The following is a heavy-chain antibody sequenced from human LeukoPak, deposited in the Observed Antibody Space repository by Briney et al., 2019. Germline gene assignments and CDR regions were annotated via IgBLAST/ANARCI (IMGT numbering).Heavy chain of an antibody. D-gene: IGHD2-15*01. CDR1: GFSLSSYA. V-gene: IGHV3-23*01. Sequence: GGSLRLSCTVSGFSLSSYAMSWVRRAPGKGQEWVSATSSSDDGKYYADSVRGRFTISRDNSRNTMYLQMNSLRAEDAAVYYCAKAPVTSCRGAFCYPFDSWGQGTLVTVSS. CDR2: TSSSDDGK. CDR3: AKAPVTSCRGAFCYPFDS. J-gene: IGHJ4*02.